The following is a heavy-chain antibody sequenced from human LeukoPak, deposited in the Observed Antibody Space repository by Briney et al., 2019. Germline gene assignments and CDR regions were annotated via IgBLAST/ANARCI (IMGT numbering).Heavy chain of an antibody. Sequence: GGSLRLSCVASGFSFGNYAMSWVRQAPGKGLQWVSQISGTGGATWYAGFARDRFTISRDNSKKTLYLQMSGLRVEDTAMYYCVKDPRDTYGTNWFVSWAREPSSSSPQ. CDR1: GFSFGNYA. CDR2: ISGTGGAT. V-gene: IGHV3-23*01. CDR3: VKDPRDTYGTNWFVS. J-gene: IGHJ5*01. D-gene: IGHD2-21*01.